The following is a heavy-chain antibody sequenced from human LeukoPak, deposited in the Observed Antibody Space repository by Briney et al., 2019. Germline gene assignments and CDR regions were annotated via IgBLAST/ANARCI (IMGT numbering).Heavy chain of an antibody. CDR2: INWNGAST. J-gene: IGHJ4*02. Sequence: PGGSLRLSCAASGFSFGTYGMSWVRQVPGKGLEWVSGINWNGASTVYADSVKGRFTISRDNAKNSLYLQMNSLRAEDTALYYCARGPSGWYYFKDWGQGTLVTVSS. D-gene: IGHD6-19*01. CDR1: GFSFGTYG. CDR3: ARGPSGWYYFKD. V-gene: IGHV3-20*04.